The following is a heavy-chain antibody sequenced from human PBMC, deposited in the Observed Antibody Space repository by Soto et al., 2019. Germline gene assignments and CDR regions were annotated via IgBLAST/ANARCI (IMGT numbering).Heavy chain of an antibody. Sequence: SETLSLTFAVYGGSFSGYYWSWIRQPPGKGLEWIGEINHSGSTNYNPSLKSRVTISVDTSKNQFSLKLSSVTAADTAVYYCARGRLWFGELFNWFDPWGQGTLVTVSS. CDR2: INHSGST. CDR3: ARGRLWFGELFNWFDP. V-gene: IGHV4-34*01. CDR1: GGSFSGYY. J-gene: IGHJ5*02. D-gene: IGHD3-10*01.